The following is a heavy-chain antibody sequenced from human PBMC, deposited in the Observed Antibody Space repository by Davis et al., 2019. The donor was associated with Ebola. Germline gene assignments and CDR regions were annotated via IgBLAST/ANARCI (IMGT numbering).Heavy chain of an antibody. V-gene: IGHV3-23*01. CDR2: ISGDGRTT. CDR1: GFTFSTYT. D-gene: IGHD6-19*01. CDR3: ARDPSGGSGWSVGYYGMDV. Sequence: GESLKISCAASGFTFSTYTMTWVRQAPGKGLEWVAVISGDGRTTFHADSVKGRFIISRDNYQNTLYLQMNSLRVEDTAVYFCARDPSGGSGWSVGYYGMDVWGKGTTVTVSS. J-gene: IGHJ6*04.